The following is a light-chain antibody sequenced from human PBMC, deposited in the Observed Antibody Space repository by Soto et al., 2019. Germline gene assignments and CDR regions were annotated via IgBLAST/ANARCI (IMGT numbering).Light chain of an antibody. J-gene: IGLJ3*02. V-gene: IGLV3-27*01. CDR2: KDT. CDR3: YSAADNNRV. CDR1: VLAKKY. Sequence: SYELTQPSSVSVSPGQTARITCSGGVLAKKYARWFQQKPDQAPVLVIYKDTERPSGIPERFAGSRSGTTVTLTIRGAQVEDEADYYCYSAADNNRVIGGGTKLTVL.